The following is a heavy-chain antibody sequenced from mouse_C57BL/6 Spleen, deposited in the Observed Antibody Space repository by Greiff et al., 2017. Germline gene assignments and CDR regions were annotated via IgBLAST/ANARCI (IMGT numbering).Heavy chain of an antibody. CDR3: AIKDYILSEDWFAY. V-gene: IGHV1-18*01. CDR1: GYTFTDYN. Sequence: VQLQQSGPELVKPGASVKISCKASGYTFTDYNMDWVKQRHGKSLEWIGDINPNSGGTYYNQKFMGKATLSVDNSSSTAYMELRSLTSEDTAVYYCAIKDYILSEDWFAYWGPGTLVTVSA. D-gene: IGHD1-3*01. J-gene: IGHJ3*01. CDR2: INPNSGGT.